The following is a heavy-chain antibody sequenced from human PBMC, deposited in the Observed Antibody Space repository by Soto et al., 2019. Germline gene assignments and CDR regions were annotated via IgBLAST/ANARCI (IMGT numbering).Heavy chain of an antibody. D-gene: IGHD3-10*01. CDR1: GFTFSTYT. CDR3: AKAREVTLVRISLAQ. J-gene: IGHJ4*02. CDR2: VGGSGDGK. V-gene: IGHV3-23*01. Sequence: PGRSLRLSCAASGFTFSTYTMTWVRQSPAYALEWVASVGGSGDGKYYADSVKGRFTIYRDNSKNTLYLQMNSRRAEETAIYYCAKAREVTLVRISLAQWGQGTLVTVSS.